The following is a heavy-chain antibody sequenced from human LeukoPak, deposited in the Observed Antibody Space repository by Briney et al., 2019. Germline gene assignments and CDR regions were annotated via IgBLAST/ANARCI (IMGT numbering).Heavy chain of an antibody. J-gene: IGHJ4*02. V-gene: IGHV3-30*18. CDR1: GFSFKDYN. CDR2: ITYDGSNK. Sequence: GGSLRLSCAASGFSFKDYNMHWVRQAPGKGLEWVAVITYDGSNKYYTDSVKGRFTISRDNSKSTLYLQMNSLRAEDTAVYYCAKVRWDNSGWYYLDYWGQGTLVTVSS. CDR3: AKVRWDNSGWYYLDY. D-gene: IGHD6-19*01.